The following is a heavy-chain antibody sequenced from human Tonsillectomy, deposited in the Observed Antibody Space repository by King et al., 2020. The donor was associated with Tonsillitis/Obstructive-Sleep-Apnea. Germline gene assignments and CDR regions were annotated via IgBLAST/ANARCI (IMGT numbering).Heavy chain of an antibody. CDR2: ISSSGSAI. V-gene: IGHV3-48*03. Sequence: VQLVESGGGLVQPGGSLRLSCAASGFTFSSYEMNWVSQAPGKGLEWVSYISSSGSAIYYAASVKGRFTISRDNAKNSLYLKMNSLRAEDTAVYYCAKVRCSGSYYNSPNRFDYWGQGTLVTVSS. D-gene: IGHD3-10*02. CDR1: GFTFSSYE. J-gene: IGHJ4*02. CDR3: AKVRCSGSYYNSPNRFDY.